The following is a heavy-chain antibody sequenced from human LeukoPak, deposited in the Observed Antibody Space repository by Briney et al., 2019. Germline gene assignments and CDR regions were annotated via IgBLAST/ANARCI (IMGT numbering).Heavy chain of an antibody. CDR3: ARDDGDWYFDF. CDR1: GFTFSRYW. D-gene: IGHD2-21*01. J-gene: IGHJ4*02. Sequence: GGSLRLSCAASGFTFSRYWMHWVRQAPGKGLEWVSVIYRGGSTYYADSVKGRFTISRDNSKNTLYLQMNSLRAEDTAVYYCARDDGDWYFDFWGQGTLVTVSS. V-gene: IGHV3-53*01. CDR2: IYRGGST.